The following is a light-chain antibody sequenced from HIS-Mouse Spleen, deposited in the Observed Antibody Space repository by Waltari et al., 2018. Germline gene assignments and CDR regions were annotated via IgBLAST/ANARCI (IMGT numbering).Light chain of an antibody. V-gene: IGLV2-14*01. J-gene: IGLJ3*02. Sequence: QSALTQPASVSGSPGQSTTISCTVTSGAVGGYNYVTWYQQHPGKAPKLMIYEVSNRPSGVSNRFSGSKSGNTASLTISGLQAEDEADYYCSSYTSSSTLGVFGGGTKLTVL. CDR3: SSYTSSSTLGV. CDR2: EVS. CDR1: SGAVGGYNY.